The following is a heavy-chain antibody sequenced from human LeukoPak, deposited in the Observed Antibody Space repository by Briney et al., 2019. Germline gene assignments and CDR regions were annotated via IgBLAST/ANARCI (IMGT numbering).Heavy chain of an antibody. Sequence: PSETLSLTCTVSGGSISSSSYYWGWIRQPPGQGLEWIGSIYYSGSTYYNPSLKSRVTISVDTSKNQFSLKLSSVTAADTAVYYCARQRSYDSSGYYYPPAADFDYWGQGTLVTVSS. J-gene: IGHJ4*02. D-gene: IGHD3-22*01. CDR2: IYYSGST. CDR3: ARQRSYDSSGYYYPPAADFDY. CDR1: GGSISSSSYY. V-gene: IGHV4-39*01.